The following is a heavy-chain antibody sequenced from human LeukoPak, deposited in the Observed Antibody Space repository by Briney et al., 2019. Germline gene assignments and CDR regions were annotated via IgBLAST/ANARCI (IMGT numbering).Heavy chain of an antibody. CDR3: ASAVDSSGYRFFIDAFDI. V-gene: IGHV3-9*01. J-gene: IGHJ3*02. CDR1: GFTFDDYA. CDR2: ISWNSGSI. D-gene: IGHD3-22*01. Sequence: PGGSLRLSCAASGFTFDDYAMHWVRQAPGKGLEWVSGISWNSGSIGYADSVKGRFTISRDNSKNTLYLQMNSLRAEDTAVYYCASAVDSSGYRFFIDAFDIWGQGTMVTVSS.